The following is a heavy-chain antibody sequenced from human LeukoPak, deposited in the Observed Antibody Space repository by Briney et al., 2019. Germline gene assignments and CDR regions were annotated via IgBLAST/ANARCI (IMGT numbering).Heavy chain of an antibody. D-gene: IGHD5-12*01. CDR1: GFTFSSYT. Sequence: PGGSLRLSCAASGFTFSSYTMNWVRQAPGKGLEWVSYISSSGSTIYYADSVKGRFTISRDNAKNSLYLQMNSLRAEDTAVYYCARDGSGYSGYEYDYWGQGTLVTVSS. J-gene: IGHJ4*02. CDR2: ISSSGSTI. V-gene: IGHV3-48*04. CDR3: ARDGSGYSGYEYDY.